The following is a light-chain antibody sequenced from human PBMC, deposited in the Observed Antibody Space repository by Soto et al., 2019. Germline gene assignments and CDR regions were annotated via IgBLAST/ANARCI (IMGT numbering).Light chain of an antibody. Sequence: QSVLAQPASVSGSPGQSITISCTGTSSDIGRYDLVAWYQQHPGEAPKLVIYEVTKRPSGISDRFSASKSGNTASLTISGLQAEDEATYFCCSHAGRGTVLFGGGTKVTVL. CDR1: SSDIGRYDL. V-gene: IGLV2-23*02. CDR3: CSHAGRGTVL. J-gene: IGLJ2*01. CDR2: EVT.